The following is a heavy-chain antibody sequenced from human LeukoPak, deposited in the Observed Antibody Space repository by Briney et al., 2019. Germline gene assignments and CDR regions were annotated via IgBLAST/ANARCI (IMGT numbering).Heavy chain of an antibody. CDR2: IYHSGST. D-gene: IGHD3-10*01. J-gene: IGHJ4*02. CDR3: ARQDDEYYYGSGSYFDY. CDR1: GYSISSGYH. V-gene: IGHV4-38-2*01. Sequence: SETLSLTCAVSGYSISSGYHWGWIRQPPGKGLEWIGSIYHSGSTYYNPSLKSRVTISVDTSKNQFSLKLSSVTAADTAVYYCARQDDEYYYGSGSYFDYWGQGTLVTVSS.